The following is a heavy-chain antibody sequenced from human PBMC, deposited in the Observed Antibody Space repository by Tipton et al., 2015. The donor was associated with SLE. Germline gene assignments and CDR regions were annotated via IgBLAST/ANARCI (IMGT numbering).Heavy chain of an antibody. D-gene: IGHD6-6*01. Sequence: GLVKPSETLSLTCTVSGGSISSSGYYWGWIRQPPGKGLEWIGEINHSGSTNYNPSLKSRVTISVDRSKTRFSLKLTSVSAADTAVYYCARGSGIAVRARWFDPWGQGTLVTVSS. J-gene: IGHJ5*02. CDR1: GGSISSSGYY. V-gene: IGHV4-39*07. CDR2: INHSGST. CDR3: ARGSGIAVRARWFDP.